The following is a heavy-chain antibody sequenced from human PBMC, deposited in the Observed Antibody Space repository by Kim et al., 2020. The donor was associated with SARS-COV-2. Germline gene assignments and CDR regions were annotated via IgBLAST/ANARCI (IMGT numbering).Heavy chain of an antibody. V-gene: IGHV4-31*03. J-gene: IGHJ5*02. CDR3: ARVTLGYCSSTSCRIDPHWFDP. Sequence: SETLSLTCTVSGGSISSGGYYWSWIRQHPGKGLEWIGYIYYSGRTYYNPSLKSRVTISVDTSKNQFSLKLSSVTAADTAVYYCARVTLGYCSSTSCRIDPHWFDPWGQGTLVTVSS. D-gene: IGHD2-2*01. CDR1: GGSISSGGYY. CDR2: IYYSGRT.